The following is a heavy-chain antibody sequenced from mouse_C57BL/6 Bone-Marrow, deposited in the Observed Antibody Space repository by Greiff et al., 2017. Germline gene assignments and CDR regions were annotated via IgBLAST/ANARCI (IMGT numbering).Heavy chain of an antibody. CDR2: IFPGSGST. Sequence: VQLQQSGPELVKPGASVKISCKASGYTFTDYYINWVKQRPGQGLEWIGWIFPGSGSTYYNEKFKGKATLTVDKSSSTAYMLLGSLTSEDSAVYFCARDDYVPWFAYWGQGTLVTVSA. J-gene: IGHJ3*01. V-gene: IGHV1-75*01. CDR1: GYTFTDYY. CDR3: ARDDYVPWFAY. D-gene: IGHD2-4*01.